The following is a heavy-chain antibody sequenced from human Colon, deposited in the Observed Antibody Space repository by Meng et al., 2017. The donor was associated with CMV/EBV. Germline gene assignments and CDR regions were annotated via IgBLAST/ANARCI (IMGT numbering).Heavy chain of an antibody. Sequence: GGSLRLSCAASGFSFSSYDMCWARQAPGKGLEWVSTISGSGGSTYYADSVKGRFTISRDNSKNTLYLQMNSLTAEDTALYYCDGSDFWGQGTLVTVSS. CDR1: GFSFSSYD. CDR2: ISGSGGST. V-gene: IGHV3-23*01. J-gene: IGHJ4*02. CDR3: DGSDF. D-gene: IGHD6-25*01.